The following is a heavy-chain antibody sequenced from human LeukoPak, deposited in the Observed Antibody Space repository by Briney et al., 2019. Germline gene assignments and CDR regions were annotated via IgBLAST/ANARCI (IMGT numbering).Heavy chain of an antibody. CDR2: IYYSGSP. CDR1: GGSISTYY. V-gene: IGHV4-59*01. CDR3: ARENGAFSPFGY. D-gene: IGHD2-8*01. J-gene: IGHJ4*02. Sequence: SETLSLTCTVSGGSISTYYWSWIRQPPGKGLEWIGYIYYSGSPNYNPSLKSRVTISVDTSKNQFSLKLNSVTAADTAVYYCARENGAFSPFGYWGQGTLVTVLS.